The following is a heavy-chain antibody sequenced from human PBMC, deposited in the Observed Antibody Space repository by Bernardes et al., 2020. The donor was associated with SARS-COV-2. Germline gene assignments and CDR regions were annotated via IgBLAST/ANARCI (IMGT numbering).Heavy chain of an antibody. J-gene: IGHJ4*02. CDR1: GFSLSSSGVS. Sequence: SGPTLVKPTQTLTLTCTFSGFSLSSSGVSVGWIRQPPGKALEWLALIYWDDDKRYSPSLKSRLTISKDTSKNQVVLRMTNMDPVDTATYYCAHRRSGSDAFDYWGQGTLVSVSS. CDR3: AHRRSGSDAFDY. CDR2: IYWDDDK. D-gene: IGHD1-26*01. V-gene: IGHV2-5*02.